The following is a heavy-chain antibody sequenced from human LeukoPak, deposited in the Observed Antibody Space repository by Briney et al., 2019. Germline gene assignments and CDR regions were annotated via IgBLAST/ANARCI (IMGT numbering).Heavy chain of an antibody. CDR2: IIPIFGTA. D-gene: IGHD6-6*01. J-gene: IGHJ4*02. CDR1: GGTFSSYA. CDR3: ARVTSIAARPDY. Sequence: SVKVSCKASGGTFSSYAISWVRQAPGQGLEWMGGIIPIFGTANYAQKFQGRVTITADESTSTAYMELSSLRSEDTAVYYCARVTSIAARPDYWGQGTLVTVSS. V-gene: IGHV1-69*13.